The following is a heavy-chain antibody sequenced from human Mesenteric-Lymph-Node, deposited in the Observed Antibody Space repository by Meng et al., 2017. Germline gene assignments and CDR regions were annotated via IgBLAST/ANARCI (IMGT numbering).Heavy chain of an antibody. CDR2: ISGSGGST. Sequence: LTGAASGFTFSSYAMSWVRQAPGKGLEWVSAISGSGGSTYYADSVKGRFTISRDNSKNTLYLQMNSLRAEDTAVYYCAKLSDSLPPVDYWGQGTLVTVSS. CDR1: GFTFSSYA. D-gene: IGHD2-21*02. CDR3: AKLSDSLPPVDY. J-gene: IGHJ4*02. V-gene: IGHV3-23*01.